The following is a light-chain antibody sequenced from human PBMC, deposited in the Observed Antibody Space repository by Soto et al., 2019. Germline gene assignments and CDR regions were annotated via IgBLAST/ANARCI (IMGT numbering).Light chain of an antibody. Sequence: NFMLTQARSVSESPGQTVTISCTRSSGNIAANYVHWYQHRPGSAPTTIIYEDRLRPSGVPDRFSGSIDSSSNSASLTISGLKTEDEADYYCQSFENVTLVVFGGGTKLTVL. CDR2: EDR. V-gene: IGLV6-57*03. CDR1: SGNIAANY. CDR3: QSFENVTLVV. J-gene: IGLJ2*01.